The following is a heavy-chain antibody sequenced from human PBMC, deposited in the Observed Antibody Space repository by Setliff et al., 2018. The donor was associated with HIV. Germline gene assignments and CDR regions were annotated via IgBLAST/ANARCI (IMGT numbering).Heavy chain of an antibody. CDR3: ARDSVSMDRGIAMDV. V-gene: IGHV3-7*03. Sequence: GGSLRLSCAASGFTSSSYWMSWVRQAPGKGLEWGANIKQDGSDKYYEDSVKGRFTISRDNAKNSLYLQINSLRAEDTALYYCARDSVSMDRGIAMDVWGKGTPVPVS. D-gene: IGHD3-10*01. CDR2: IKQDGSDK. CDR1: GFTSSSYW. J-gene: IGHJ6*03.